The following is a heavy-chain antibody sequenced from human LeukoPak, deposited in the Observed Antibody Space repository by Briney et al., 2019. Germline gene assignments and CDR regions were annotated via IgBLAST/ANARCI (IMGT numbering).Heavy chain of an antibody. V-gene: IGHV1-18*01. CDR3: ATVHRIAAAGTIDY. CDR2: ISAYNGNT. D-gene: IGHD6-13*01. CDR1: GYTFASYG. Sequence: ASVKVSCKASGYTFASYGISWVRQAPGQGLEWMGWISAYNGNTNYAQKLQGRVTMTTDTSTSTAYMELRSLRSDDTAVYYCATVHRIAAAGTIDYWGQGTLVTVSS. J-gene: IGHJ4*02.